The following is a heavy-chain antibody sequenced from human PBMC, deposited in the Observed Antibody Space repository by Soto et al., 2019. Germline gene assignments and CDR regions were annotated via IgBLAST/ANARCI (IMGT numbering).Heavy chain of an antibody. CDR1: GGSISSGDYY. V-gene: IGHV4-30-4*01. Sequence: SETLSLTCTVSGGSISSGDYYWSWIRQPPGKGLEWIGYIYYSGSTYYNPSLKSRVTISVDTSKNQFSLKLSSVTAADTAVYYCAGPDFWSGLTSYWGQGTLVTVSS. CDR3: AGPDFWSGLTSY. CDR2: IYYSGST. J-gene: IGHJ4*02. D-gene: IGHD3-3*01.